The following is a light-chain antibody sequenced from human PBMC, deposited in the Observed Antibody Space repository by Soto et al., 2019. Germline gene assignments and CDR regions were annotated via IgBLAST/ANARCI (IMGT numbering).Light chain of an antibody. V-gene: IGKV3-20*01. CDR1: QSVSSSY. CDR3: QQYDSSPWT. J-gene: IGKJ1*01. Sequence: ETVFTQSLCTLSLYKEQRATLSCRASQSVSSSYLAWYQQKPGQAPRLLIYGASSRATGIPDRFSGSGSGTDFTLTISRLQPEDVAVYYCQQYDSSPWTFGQGTKVDIK. CDR2: GAS.